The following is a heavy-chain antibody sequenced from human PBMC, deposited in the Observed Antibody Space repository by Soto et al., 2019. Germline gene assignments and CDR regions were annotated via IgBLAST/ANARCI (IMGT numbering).Heavy chain of an antibody. Sequence: GASVKVSCKASGYTFTGYYMPWVRKAPGQGLEWMGWINPNSGGTNYAQKFKGWATMTRDTSISTAYMELSRLRSDDTAVYYCAREGARPDVDTAIVHYYYGMDVWGQGTTVTVSS. CDR2: INPNSGGT. J-gene: IGHJ6*02. D-gene: IGHD5-18*01. CDR1: GYTFTGYY. V-gene: IGHV1-2*04. CDR3: AREGARPDVDTAIVHYYYGMDV.